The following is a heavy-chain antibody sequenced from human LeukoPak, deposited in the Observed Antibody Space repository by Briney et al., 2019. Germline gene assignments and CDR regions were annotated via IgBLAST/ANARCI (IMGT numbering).Heavy chain of an antibody. V-gene: IGHV4-39*02. Sequence: SETLSLTCTVSGGSISSSSYYWGWIRQPPGKGLEWIGSIYYSGSTYYNPSLKSRVTISVDTSKNQFSLKLSSVTAADTAVYYCARERRGIDRAFDIWGQGTMVTVSS. CDR2: IYYSGST. D-gene: IGHD2/OR15-2a*01. CDR1: GGSISSSSYY. J-gene: IGHJ3*02. CDR3: ARERRGIDRAFDI.